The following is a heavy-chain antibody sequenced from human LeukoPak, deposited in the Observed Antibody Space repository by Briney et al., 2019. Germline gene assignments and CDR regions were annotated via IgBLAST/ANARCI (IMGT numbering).Heavy chain of an antibody. CDR3: TRDGGYDSWSGNY. Sequence: ASVKVSCKASGYTVTGYYMYWVRQAAGQGLEWGGWINPNSGGTEYAQNFQGRVTMTRDTSISTAYMELSRLRSDDTAVYYCTRDGGYDSWSGNYWGQGTLVTVSS. J-gene: IGHJ4*02. V-gene: IGHV1-2*02. D-gene: IGHD3-3*01. CDR1: GYTVTGYY. CDR2: INPNSGGT.